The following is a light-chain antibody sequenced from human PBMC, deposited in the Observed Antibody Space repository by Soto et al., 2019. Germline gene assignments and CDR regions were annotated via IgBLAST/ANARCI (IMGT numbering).Light chain of an antibody. Sequence: QSVLTQPRSVSGAPGQRVTITCTGSSSNIGARYDVHWYQQLPGTAPKLLIYGNSNRPSGVPDRFSGSKSGTSASLAITGLQADDEADYYCQSYDSRLSGWGLFGGGTKLTVL. J-gene: IGLJ2*01. CDR1: SSNIGARYD. CDR3: QSYDSRLSGWGL. CDR2: GNS. V-gene: IGLV1-40*01.